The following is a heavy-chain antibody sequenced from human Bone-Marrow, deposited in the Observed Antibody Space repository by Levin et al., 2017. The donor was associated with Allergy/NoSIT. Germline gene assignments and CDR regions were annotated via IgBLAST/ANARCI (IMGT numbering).Heavy chain of an antibody. D-gene: IGHD6-13*01. CDR3: ARDSVGPAAGSFDH. CDR1: GYTFNTYL. J-gene: IGHJ4*02. Sequence: AASVKVSCKASGYTFNTYLISWVRQAPGQGPEWMGGIVPVFGTTNYAQNFQDRLTITADESTTTAYMELSSLTSEDTAVYFCARDSVGPAAGSFDHWGQGTLVTVSS. V-gene: IGHV1-69*13. CDR2: IVPVFGTT.